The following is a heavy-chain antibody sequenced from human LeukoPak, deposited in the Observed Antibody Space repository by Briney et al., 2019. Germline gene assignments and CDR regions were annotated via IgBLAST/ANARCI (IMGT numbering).Heavy chain of an antibody. J-gene: IGHJ4*02. D-gene: IGHD5/OR15-5a*01. Sequence: PGGSLRLSCAASGFSFTNYWMHWVRQAPGKGLVWVSHINSDGSATRYADSVKGRFTISRDNAMNTLYLQMNSLRGEDTAVYYCVRGDLRLPRSTPDYWGQGTLVTVSS. V-gene: IGHV3-74*01. CDR3: VRGDLRLPRSTPDY. CDR1: GFSFTNYW. CDR2: INSDGSAT.